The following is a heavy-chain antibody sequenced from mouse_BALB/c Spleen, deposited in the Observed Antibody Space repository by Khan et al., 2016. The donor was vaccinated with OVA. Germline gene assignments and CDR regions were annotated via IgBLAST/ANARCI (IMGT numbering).Heavy chain of an antibody. D-gene: IGHD2-14*01. CDR1: GFSLTSYG. CDR3: ARIFIGTTDYAMDY. CDR2: IWSGGST. Sequence: VQLQESGPGLVQPSQSLSITCTVSGFSLTSYGVHWVRQSPGKGLEWLGVIWSGGSTDYNAAFISRLSISKDNSKSQVFFKMNSLQANDTAIYYCARIFIGTTDYAMDYWGKGTSVTVSS. J-gene: IGHJ4*01. V-gene: IGHV2-2*02.